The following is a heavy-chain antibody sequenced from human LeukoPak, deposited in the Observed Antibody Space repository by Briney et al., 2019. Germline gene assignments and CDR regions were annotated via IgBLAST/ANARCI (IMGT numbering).Heavy chain of an antibody. CDR2: IYSDNT. J-gene: IGHJ4*02. Sequence: GGSLRLSCTVSGFTVSSNSMSWVGQAPGKGLEWVSFIYSDNTHYSDSVKGRFTISRDNSKNTLYLQMNSLRAEDTAVYYCVTYFYDSSGYFLFDQWGQGTLVTVSS. CDR3: VTYFYDSSGYFLFDQ. D-gene: IGHD3-22*01. CDR1: GFTVSSNS. V-gene: IGHV3-53*01.